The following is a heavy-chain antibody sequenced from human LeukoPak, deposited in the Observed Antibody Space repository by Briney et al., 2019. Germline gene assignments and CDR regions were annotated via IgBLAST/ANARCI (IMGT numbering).Heavy chain of an antibody. Sequence: SETLSLTCTVSGGSISSGDYYWSWIRQPPGKGLGWIVYIYYSGSTYYNPSLKSRVTISVDTSKNQFSLKLSSVTAADTAVYYCALGGCSGGSCYSDYWGQGTLVTVSS. V-gene: IGHV4-30-4*01. CDR2: IYYSGST. CDR3: ALGGCSGGSCYSDY. CDR1: GGSISSGDYY. D-gene: IGHD2-15*01. J-gene: IGHJ4*02.